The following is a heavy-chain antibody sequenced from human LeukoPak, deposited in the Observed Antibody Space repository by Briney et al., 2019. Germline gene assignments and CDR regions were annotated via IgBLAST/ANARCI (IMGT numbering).Heavy chain of an antibody. CDR1: GGSFSGYY. V-gene: IGHV4-34*01. D-gene: IGHD6-13*01. J-gene: IGHJ4*02. CDR2: INHSGST. Sequence: PSETLPLTCAVYGGSFSGYYWSWIRQPPGKGLEWIGEINHSGSTNYNPSLKSRVTISVDTSKNQFSLKLSSVTAADTAVYYCARGRIAAAGFDYWGQGTLVTVSS. CDR3: ARGRIAAAGFDY.